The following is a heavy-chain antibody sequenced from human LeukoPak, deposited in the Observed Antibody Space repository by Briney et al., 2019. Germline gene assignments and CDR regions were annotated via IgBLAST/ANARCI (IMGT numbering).Heavy chain of an antibody. CDR2: INPSGGST. CDR1: GYTFTSYY. V-gene: IGHV1-46*01. CDR3: ASGEWELPDY. Sequence: ASVKVSCKASGYTFTSYYMHWVRQAPGQGLEWMGIINPSGGSTSYAQKFQGRVTITADESTSTAYMELSSLRSEDTAVYYCASGEWELPDYWGQGTLVTVSS. D-gene: IGHD1-26*01. J-gene: IGHJ4*02.